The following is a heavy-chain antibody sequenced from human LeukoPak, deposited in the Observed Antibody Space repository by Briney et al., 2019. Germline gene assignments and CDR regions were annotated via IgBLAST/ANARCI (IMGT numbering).Heavy chain of an antibody. J-gene: IGHJ4*02. CDR3: AKLYNDYGDENFDY. Sequence: GGSLRLSCAASGSTFSSYVMSWVRQAPGKGLEWVSAISGGSGSTYYADSVKGRFTFSRDTSKNTLYLQMNSLRAEDTALYYCAKLYNDYGDENFDYWGQGTLVTVSS. CDR2: ISGGSGST. D-gene: IGHD4-17*01. CDR1: GSTFSSYV. V-gene: IGHV3-23*01.